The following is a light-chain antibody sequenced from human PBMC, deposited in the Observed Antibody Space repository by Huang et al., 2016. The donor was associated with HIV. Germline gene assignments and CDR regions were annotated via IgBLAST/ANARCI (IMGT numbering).Light chain of an antibody. Sequence: EIVMTQSPLSLAVTPGEPASISCRSSQSLLHSNGYYSVDWYLQKPGRSPQLLIYLDSKRASGVPDRFSGSGSGTDFTLKISRVEAEDVGVYYCMQALETPPTFGQGTKLEIK. V-gene: IGKV2-28*01. CDR3: MQALETPPT. CDR2: LDS. J-gene: IGKJ2*01. CDR1: QSLLHSNGYYS.